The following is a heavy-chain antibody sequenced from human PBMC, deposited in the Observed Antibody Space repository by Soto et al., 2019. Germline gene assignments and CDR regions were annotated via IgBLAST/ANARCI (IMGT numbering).Heavy chain of an antibody. CDR1: AFTFNTYA. V-gene: IGHV3-30*04. D-gene: IGHD1-26*01. CDR2: ISYDGSNK. J-gene: IGHJ4*02. CDR3: ARGGGKYCYYLDY. Sequence: QVQLVESGGGVVQPGRSLTLSCAASAFTFNTYAMYWVRQAPGKGLEWAAGISYDGSNKYYADSVKGRFTISRDNSKNTLYLQMSSLRRDDTAVYYCARGGGKYCYYLDYWGQGTLVTVSS.